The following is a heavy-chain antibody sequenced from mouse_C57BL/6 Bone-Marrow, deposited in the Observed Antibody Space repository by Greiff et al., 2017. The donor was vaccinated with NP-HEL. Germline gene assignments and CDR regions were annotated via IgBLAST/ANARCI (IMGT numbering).Heavy chain of an antibody. Sequence: EVKLMESGGGLVKPGGSLKLSCAASGFTFSSYAMSWVRQTPEKRLEWVATISDGGSYTYYPDNVKGRFTISRDNAKNNLYLQMSHLKSEDTAMYYCARECPHYYGSSHWYFDVWGTGTTVTVSS. CDR1: GFTFSSYA. CDR2: ISDGGSYT. J-gene: IGHJ1*03. V-gene: IGHV5-4*01. D-gene: IGHD1-1*01. CDR3: ARECPHYYGSSHWYFDV.